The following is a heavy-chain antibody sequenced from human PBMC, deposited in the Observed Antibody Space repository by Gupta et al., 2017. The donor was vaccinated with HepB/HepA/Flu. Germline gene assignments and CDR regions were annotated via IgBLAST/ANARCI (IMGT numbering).Heavy chain of an antibody. V-gene: IGHV4-59*01. CDR1: GGSISSYY. Sequence: QVQLQESGPGLVKPSETLSLTCTVSGGSISSYYWSWIRQPPGKGLEWIGYIYYSGSTNYNPSLKSRVTISVDTSKNQFSLKLSSVTAADTAVYYCARAYYYDSSGYYDGNWFDPWGQGTLVTVSS. CDR2: IYYSGST. D-gene: IGHD3-22*01. J-gene: IGHJ5*02. CDR3: ARAYYYDSSGYYDGNWFDP.